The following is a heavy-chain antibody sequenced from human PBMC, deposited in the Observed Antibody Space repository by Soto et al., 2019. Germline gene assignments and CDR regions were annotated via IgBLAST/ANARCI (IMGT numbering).Heavy chain of an antibody. V-gene: IGHV2-5*02. CDR3: ALSTTVKTTYAFDI. D-gene: IGHD4-17*01. J-gene: IGHJ3*02. CDR2: IYWDDDK. CDR1: GFSLSTSGMG. Sequence: QITLKESGPTLVKPTQTLTLTCTFSGFSLSTSGMGVGWIRQTPGKALEWLALIYWDDDKRYSPSLKSRLTITKDTSKNQVVLTMTNMDPVDTATYYCALSTTVKTTYAFDIWGQGTMVTVSS.